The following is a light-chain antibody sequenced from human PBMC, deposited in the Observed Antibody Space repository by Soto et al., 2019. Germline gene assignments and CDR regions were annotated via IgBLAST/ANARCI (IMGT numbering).Light chain of an antibody. J-gene: IGKJ4*01. V-gene: IGKV1-5*03. Sequence: DSQMTQSPSTLSASVGDRITITCRASPGISTWLAWYQQKPGNAPKLLIYKASILESGAPSRFTGSGSGTEFALTISSLQPDDFAAYYCQQYNSYSLTFGGGTKVEIK. CDR2: KAS. CDR1: PGISTW. CDR3: QQYNSYSLT.